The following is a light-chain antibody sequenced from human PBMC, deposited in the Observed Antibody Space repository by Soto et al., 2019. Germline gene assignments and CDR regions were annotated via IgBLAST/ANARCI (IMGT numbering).Light chain of an antibody. CDR2: GDS. V-gene: IGLV1-40*01. CDR3: QSSDSRLSGSDV. J-gene: IGLJ1*01. Sequence: QAVVTQPPSVSGAPGQRVTISCTGSSSNIGAGYHVHWYQQLPGAAPKLLIFGDSNRPSGVPDRFSGSKSGTSASLAITVLQADDEADYYCQSSDSRLSGSDVFGTGTKLTVL. CDR1: SSNIGAGYH.